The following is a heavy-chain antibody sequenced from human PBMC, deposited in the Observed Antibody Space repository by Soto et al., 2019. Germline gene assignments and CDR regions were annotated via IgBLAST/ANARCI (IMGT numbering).Heavy chain of an antibody. CDR1: GFTFSSYA. D-gene: IGHD4-17*01. Sequence: EVQLLESGGGLVQPGGSLRLSCAASGFTFSSYAMSWVRQAPGKGLEWVSAISGSGGSTYYADSVKGRFTISRDNSKNPLYLQMNSLRADDTGVYYCANAAYGDSYISSGDYWGQGTLVTVSS. CDR3: ANAAYGDSYISSGDY. J-gene: IGHJ4*02. CDR2: ISGSGGST. V-gene: IGHV3-23*01.